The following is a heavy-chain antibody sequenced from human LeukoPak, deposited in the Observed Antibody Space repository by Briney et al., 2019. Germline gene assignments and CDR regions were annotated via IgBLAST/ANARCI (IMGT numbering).Heavy chain of an antibody. D-gene: IGHD5-24*01. V-gene: IGHV3-21*01. CDR3: ARGRRRDANTFDAFDI. CDR1: GLIVSSNY. Sequence: GGSLRLPCAASGLIVSSNYMSWVRQAPGKGLEWVSSISSSSSYIYYADSVKGRFTISRDNAKNSLYLQMNSLRAEDTAVFYCARGRRRDANTFDAFDIWGQGTMVTVSS. CDR2: ISSSSSYI. J-gene: IGHJ3*02.